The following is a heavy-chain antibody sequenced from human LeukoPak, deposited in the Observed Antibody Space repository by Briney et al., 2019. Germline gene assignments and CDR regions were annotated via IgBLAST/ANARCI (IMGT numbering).Heavy chain of an antibody. CDR1: GFTFSNYW. V-gene: IGHV3-7*01. D-gene: IGHD2-2*01. CDR3: ARETDSTLFDY. CDR2: IMQDGSVK. Sequence: GGSLRLSCAASGFTFSNYWMIWVRQAPGKGLEWVASIMQDGSVKYYVDSVKGRFTISRDNAKNSLYLQMNSLRVEDTAVYYCARETDSTLFDYWGQGTLVIVSS. J-gene: IGHJ4*02.